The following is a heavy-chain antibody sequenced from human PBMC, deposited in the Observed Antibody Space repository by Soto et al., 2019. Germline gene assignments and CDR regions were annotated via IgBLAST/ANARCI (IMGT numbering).Heavy chain of an antibody. Sequence: GXSLRLSCVASGSGLTCSDPYMYWVRQAPGNGLDWVGRITNKANGYTTEYAASVSGRFTISRDDSKNSLYLQMNSLKTEDTAVYYCTRGHSSVSIYAFDIWGQEAMVTVSS. CDR3: TRGHSSVSIYAFDI. D-gene: IGHD6-19*01. CDR1: GSGLTCSDPY. CDR2: ITNKANGYTT. J-gene: IGHJ3*02. V-gene: IGHV3-72*01.